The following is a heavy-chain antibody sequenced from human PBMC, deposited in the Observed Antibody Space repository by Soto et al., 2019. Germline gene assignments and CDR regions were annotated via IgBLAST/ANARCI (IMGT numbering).Heavy chain of an antibody. CDR2: ISWNSGSI. CDR1: GFTFDDYP. J-gene: IGHJ3*02. Sequence: GGSLRLSCAGSGFTFDDYPMQWVRQPPRKGLEWVSGISWNSGSIGYADSVKARLTISRDNAKNSLYLQMNSLRAEVTALYYCAKVHCGGDCYSVAFDIWGQGTMVTVSS. CDR3: AKVHCGGDCYSVAFDI. V-gene: IGHV3-9*01. D-gene: IGHD2-21*02.